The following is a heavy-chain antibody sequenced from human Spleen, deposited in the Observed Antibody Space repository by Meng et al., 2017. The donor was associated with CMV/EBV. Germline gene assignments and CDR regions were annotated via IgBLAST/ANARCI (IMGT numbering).Heavy chain of an antibody. D-gene: IGHD3-16*01. Sequence: FKTYGITGVRRDPRQGLEWRGWISVSTGDTNYAQDLQDRLILTTDISTNAAHMELRSLRSDDTALYYCTKLGQVGSSPQHNWFDTWGQGTLVTVSS. CDR2: ISVSTGDT. V-gene: IGHV1-18*01. CDR1: FKTYG. CDR3: TKLGQVGSSPQHNWFDT. J-gene: IGHJ5*02.